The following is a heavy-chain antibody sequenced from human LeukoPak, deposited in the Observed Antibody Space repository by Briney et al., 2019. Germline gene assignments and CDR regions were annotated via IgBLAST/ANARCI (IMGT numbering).Heavy chain of an antibody. V-gene: IGHV1-8*01. CDR2: MNPNSGNT. J-gene: IGHJ4*02. Sequence: ASVKVSCEASGYTFSSYDINWVRQATGQGLEWVGWMNPNSGNTGYAQKFQGRVTMTRNTSISTAYMELSSLRSEDTAVYYCASRYGSGSQYFDYWGQGTLVTVSS. CDR1: GYTFSSYD. D-gene: IGHD3-10*01. CDR3: ASRYGSGSQYFDY.